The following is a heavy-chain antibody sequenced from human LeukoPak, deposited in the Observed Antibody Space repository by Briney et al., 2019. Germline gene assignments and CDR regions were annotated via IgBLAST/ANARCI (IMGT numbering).Heavy chain of an antibody. CDR3: ARDYGGSSPFDY. Sequence: GGSLRLSCAASGFTFSSYEMHWVRQAPGKGLEWVSYISSSGRTIYYADSVKGRFTISRDNAKNSLYLQMNSLRAEDTAVYYCARDYGGSSPFDYWGQGTLVTVSS. D-gene: IGHD4-23*01. J-gene: IGHJ4*02. CDR2: ISSSGRTI. V-gene: IGHV3-48*03. CDR1: GFTFSSYE.